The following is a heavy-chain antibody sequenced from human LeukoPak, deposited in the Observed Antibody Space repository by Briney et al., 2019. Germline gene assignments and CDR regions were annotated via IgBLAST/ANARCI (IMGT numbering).Heavy chain of an antibody. CDR2: IWYDGSNK. V-gene: IGHV3-33*01. Sequence: PGGSLRLSCAASGFTFSSYGMHWVRQAPGKGLEWVAVIWYDGSNKYYADSVKGRFTISRDNSKNTLYLQMNSLRAEDTAVYYCARDKRGDYYDSNGYFDYWGQGTLVTVSS. CDR3: ARDKRGDYYDSNGYFDY. CDR1: GFTFSSYG. J-gene: IGHJ4*02. D-gene: IGHD3-22*01.